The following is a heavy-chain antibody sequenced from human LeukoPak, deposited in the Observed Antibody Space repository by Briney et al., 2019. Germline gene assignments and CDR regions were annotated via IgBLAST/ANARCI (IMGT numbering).Heavy chain of an antibody. CDR1: GGSISSYY. J-gene: IGHJ4*02. D-gene: IGHD6-13*01. Sequence: ASETLSLTCTVSGGSISSYYWSWIRQPPGKGLEWIGYIYYSGSTNYNPSLKSRVTISVDTSKNQFSLKLSSVTAADTAVYYCARDRGSSWYLDLGYWGQGTLVTVSS. CDR2: IYYSGST. CDR3: ARDRGSSWYLDLGY. V-gene: IGHV4-59*01.